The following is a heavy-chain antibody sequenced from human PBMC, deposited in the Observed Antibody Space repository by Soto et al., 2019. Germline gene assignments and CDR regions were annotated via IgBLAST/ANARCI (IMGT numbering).Heavy chain of an antibody. J-gene: IGHJ4*02. CDR2: ISAYNGNT. CDR1: GYTFTSYG. D-gene: IGHD3-3*01. Sequence: ASVKVSCKASGYTFTSYGISWVRQAHGQGLEWMGWISAYNGNTNYAQKLQGRVTMTTDTSTSTAYMELRSLRSDDTAVYYCARESPIAAYYDFWSGYTNYFDYWGQGTLVTVSS. CDR3: ARESPIAAYYDFWSGYTNYFDY. V-gene: IGHV1-18*01.